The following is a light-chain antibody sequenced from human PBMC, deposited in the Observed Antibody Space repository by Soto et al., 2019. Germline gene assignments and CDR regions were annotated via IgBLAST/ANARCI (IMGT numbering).Light chain of an antibody. V-gene: IGKV4-1*01. CDR2: WAS. J-gene: IGKJ1*01. Sequence: DIVMTQSPDSLAVSLGERATINCKSSQSLLHLAWYQQKPGQPPKLLIYWASTRESGVPDRFSGSASGTDFTRTISSLRAEDVAVYYCQQYYTTPVTFGQGTKVELK. CDR3: QQYYTTPVT. CDR1: QSLLH.